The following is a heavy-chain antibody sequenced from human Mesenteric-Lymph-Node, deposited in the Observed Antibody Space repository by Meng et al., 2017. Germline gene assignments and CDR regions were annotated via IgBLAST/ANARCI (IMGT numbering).Heavy chain of an antibody. D-gene: IGHD1-1*01. Sequence: GESLKTSCAASGFTFSSYWMSWVRQAPGKGLGWVANIRKDGSDKYYVDAVKGRFAISRDNAKDSLYLQVNRLRAGDTAVYYCARDGGSNCRFDYWGQGTLVTVSS. V-gene: IGHV3-7*01. CDR2: IRKDGSDK. CDR3: ARDGGSNCRFDY. J-gene: IGHJ4*02. CDR1: GFTFSSYW.